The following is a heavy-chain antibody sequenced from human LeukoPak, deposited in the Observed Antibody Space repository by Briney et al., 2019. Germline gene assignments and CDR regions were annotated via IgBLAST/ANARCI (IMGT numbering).Heavy chain of an antibody. V-gene: IGHV3-21*01. CDR2: ISSSSSYI. Sequence: PGGSLRLSCAASGFTFSSYSMNWVRQAPGKGLEWVSSISSSSSYIYYADSVKGRFTISRDNSKNTLYLQMNSLRAEDTAVYYCAKGHAQGIIIVRGVPALDYWGQGTLVTVSS. D-gene: IGHD3-10*01. CDR3: AKGHAQGIIIVRGVPALDY. J-gene: IGHJ4*02. CDR1: GFTFSSYS.